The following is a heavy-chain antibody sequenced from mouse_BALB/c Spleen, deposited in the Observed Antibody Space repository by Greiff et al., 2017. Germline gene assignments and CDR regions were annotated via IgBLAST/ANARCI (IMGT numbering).Heavy chain of an antibody. CDR1: GFNIKDSY. D-gene: IGHD2-3*01. Sequence: VQLQQSGAELVKPGASVSLSCTASGFNIKDSYMHWVTQRPEQGLEWIGRIDPANGNTKYDPKFQGKATITADTSSNTAYLQHSNLTSEDTAVYYCASYDGYSGAMDYWGQGTSVTVSS. V-gene: IGHV14-3*02. J-gene: IGHJ4*01. CDR2: IDPANGNT. CDR3: ASYDGYSGAMDY.